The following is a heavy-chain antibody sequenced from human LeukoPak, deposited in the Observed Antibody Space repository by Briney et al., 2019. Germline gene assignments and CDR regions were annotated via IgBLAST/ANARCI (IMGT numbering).Heavy chain of an antibody. CDR2: ISDGGGST. Sequence: GGSLRLSCAASGFTFSSYAMSWVRQAPGKGREWVSTISDGGGSTYYADSVKGRFTISRDNYKNTLYLQMDSLRAEDMAMYYCAKVPYSDYGSGRPPFMDVWGQGTTVAVSS. V-gene: IGHV3-23*01. CDR1: GFTFSSYA. D-gene: IGHD3-10*01. J-gene: IGHJ6*02. CDR3: AKVPYSDYGSGRPPFMDV.